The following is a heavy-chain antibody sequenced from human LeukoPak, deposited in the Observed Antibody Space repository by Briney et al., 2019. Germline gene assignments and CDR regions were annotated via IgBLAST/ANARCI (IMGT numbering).Heavy chain of an antibody. D-gene: IGHD2-2*01. V-gene: IGHV4-30-2*01. CDR2: IYHSGST. J-gene: IGHJ4*02. Sequence: SQTLSLTCAVSGGSISSGGYSWSWIRQPPGKGLEWIGYIYHSGSTYYNPSLKSRVTISVDRSKNQFSLKLSSVTAADTAVYYCASTSRGQYPILFDYWGQGTLVTVSS. CDR1: GGSISSGGYS. CDR3: ASTSRGQYPILFDY.